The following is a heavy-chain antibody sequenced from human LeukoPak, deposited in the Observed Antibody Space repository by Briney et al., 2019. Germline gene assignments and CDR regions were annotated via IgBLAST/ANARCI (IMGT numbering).Heavy chain of an antibody. D-gene: IGHD2-15*01. Sequence: GGSLRLSCAASGFTFSSYSMNWVRQAPGKGLEWVSSVSSSSSYIYYADSVKGRFTISRDNAKNSLYLQMNSLRAEDTAVYYCARLDRSGGSCYDYWGQGTLVTVSS. CDR1: GFTFSSYS. J-gene: IGHJ4*02. CDR2: VSSSSSYI. CDR3: ARLDRSGGSCYDY. V-gene: IGHV3-21*01.